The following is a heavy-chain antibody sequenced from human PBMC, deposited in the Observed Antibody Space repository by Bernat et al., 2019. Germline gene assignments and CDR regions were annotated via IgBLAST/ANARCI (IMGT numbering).Heavy chain of an antibody. CDR1: GFTFSDYY. Sequence: QVQLVESGGGLVKPGRSLRLSCAASGFTFSDYYMGWVRQAPGKGLEWVSYISNSGSNIYYADSVRGRFTISRDNAKNSLYLQMNSLRAEDTAVYYCARSRPEYYFDYWGQGTLVTVS. V-gene: IGHV3-11*01. J-gene: IGHJ4*02. CDR3: ARSRPEYYFDY. CDR2: ISNSGSNI.